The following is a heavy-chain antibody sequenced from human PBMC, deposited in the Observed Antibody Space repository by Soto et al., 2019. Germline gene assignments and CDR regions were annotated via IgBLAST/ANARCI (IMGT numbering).Heavy chain of an antibody. V-gene: IGHV3-23*01. Sequence: EVQLLESGGGLVQPGGSLRLSCAASGFTFSSYAMSWVRQAPGKGLEWVSAISGSGGSTYYADSVKGRFTISRDNSKNTLYLQMNSLRAEDTAVYYCAKAYYYDRSGYYDYYYYGMDVWGQGTPVTVSS. CDR1: GFTFSSYA. D-gene: IGHD3-22*01. CDR3: AKAYYYDRSGYYDYYYYGMDV. CDR2: ISGSGGST. J-gene: IGHJ6*02.